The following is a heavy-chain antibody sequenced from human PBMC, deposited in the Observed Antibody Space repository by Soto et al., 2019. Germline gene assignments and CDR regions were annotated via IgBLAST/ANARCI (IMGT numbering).Heavy chain of an antibody. CDR1: GGSFSGYY. D-gene: IGHD2-8*02. Sequence: QVQLQQWGAGLLKLSETLSLTCADYGGSFSGYYWTWIRQPPGTGLEWIGEINHSGSTNYNPSLKSRVTISVDTSKNQFSRKLTSVTAADPAVYYCARDKITGLFDYWGQGTLVTVSS. CDR3: ARDKITGLFDY. CDR2: INHSGST. J-gene: IGHJ4*02. V-gene: IGHV4-34*01.